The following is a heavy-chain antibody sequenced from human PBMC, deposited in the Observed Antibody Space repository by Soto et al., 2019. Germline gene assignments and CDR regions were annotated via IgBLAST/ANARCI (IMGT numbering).Heavy chain of an antibody. CDR2: IHWDDDK. V-gene: IGHV2-5*02. CDR1: GFSLSTSGVG. CDR3: VHITFHYDILTAYYKGFFDY. J-gene: IGHJ4*02. D-gene: IGHD3-9*01. Sequence: SGPTLVNPTQTLTLTCTFSGFSLSTSGVGVGWIRQPPGKALEWLALIHWDDDKRYSPSLTTRLAITRDTSKNQVVLTVTNMDPVDTATYYCVHITFHYDILTAYYKGFFDYWGQGALVTVS.